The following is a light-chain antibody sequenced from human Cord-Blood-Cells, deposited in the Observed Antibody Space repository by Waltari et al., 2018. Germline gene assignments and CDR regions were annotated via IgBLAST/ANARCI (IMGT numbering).Light chain of an antibody. CDR3: QQYGSSPRT. J-gene: IGKJ1*01. CDR1: QSVSSSY. CDR2: GAS. V-gene: IGKV3-20*01. Sequence: EIVLTQSPGTLSLSPGERATLSCSASQSVSSSYLAWYQQKPGQAPRLLIYGASSRATGIPDRFSCSWSGTDFTLTISRLEPEYFAVYYCQQYGSSPRTFGQGTKVEIK.